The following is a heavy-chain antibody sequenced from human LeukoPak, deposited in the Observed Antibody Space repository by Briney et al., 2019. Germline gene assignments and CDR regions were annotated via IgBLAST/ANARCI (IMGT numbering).Heavy chain of an antibody. V-gene: IGHV4-59*01. CDR3: ARAIKHRYYYYGMDV. CDR1: GGSTSSYY. Sequence: SETLSLTCTVSGGSTSSYYWSWIRQPPGKGLEWIGYIYYSGSTNYNPSLKSRVTISVDTSKNQFSLKLSSVTAADTAVYYCARAIKHRYYYYGMDVWGQGTTVTVSS. CDR2: IYYSGST. J-gene: IGHJ6*02.